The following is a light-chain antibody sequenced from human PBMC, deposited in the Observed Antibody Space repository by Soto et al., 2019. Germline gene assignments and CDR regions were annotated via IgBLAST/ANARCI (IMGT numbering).Light chain of an antibody. CDR3: QQYIYWPWT. CDR1: QSVSST. Sequence: EILITHPPATLSVSPGERAPLSCRASQSVSSTLAWYQQKPGQAPRLLIYGASTRATGIPARFSGSGSGTEFTLIISSPQSEDFAVYYCQQYIYWPWTFGQGTKVDI. V-gene: IGKV3-15*01. J-gene: IGKJ1*01. CDR2: GAS.